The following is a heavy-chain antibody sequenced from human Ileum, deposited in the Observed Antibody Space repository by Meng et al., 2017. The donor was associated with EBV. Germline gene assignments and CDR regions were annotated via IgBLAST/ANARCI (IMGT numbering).Heavy chain of an antibody. CDR2: INPNSGGA. J-gene: IGHJ2*01. V-gene: IGHV1-2*06. D-gene: IGHD3-16*01. Sequence: QVQLVQSGAEVKKPGASVKVSCTASAYTFAGYYMHWVRQAPGQGLEWMGRINPNSGGANYAQKFQGRVTMTRDTSISTAYMELSRLRSDDTAVYYCAREGLVGDLRYFDLWGRGTLGNVSS. CDR3: AREGLVGDLRYFDL. CDR1: AYTFAGYY.